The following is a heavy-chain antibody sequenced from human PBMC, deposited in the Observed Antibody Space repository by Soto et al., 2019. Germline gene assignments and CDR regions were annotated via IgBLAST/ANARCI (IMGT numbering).Heavy chain of an antibody. V-gene: IGHV1-46*03. CDR3: ARDLGYYDFWSAEGRYYYMDA. J-gene: IGHJ6*03. Sequence: ASVKVSCKASGYAFTSYYMHWVRQAPGQRLEWMGIINPSGGSTSYAQKFQGRVTMTRDTSTSTVYMELSSLRSEDTAVYYCARDLGYYDFWSAEGRYYYMDAWGKGTTVTVSS. CDR2: INPSGGST. D-gene: IGHD3-3*01. CDR1: GYAFTSYY.